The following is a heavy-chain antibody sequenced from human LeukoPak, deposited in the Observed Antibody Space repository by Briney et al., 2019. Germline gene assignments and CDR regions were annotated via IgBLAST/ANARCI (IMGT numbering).Heavy chain of an antibody. CDR2: INHSGST. J-gene: IGHJ4*02. V-gene: IGHV4-34*01. CDR1: GGSFSGYY. D-gene: IGHD2-15*01. CDR3: ARQYPPIGYRAWYHDYYFDY. Sequence: SETLSLTCAVYGGSFSGYYWSWIRQPPGKGLGWIGEINHSGSTNYNPSLKSRVTISVDTSKNQFSLKLSSVTAADTAVYYCARQYPPIGYRAWYHDYYFDYWGQGTLVTVSS.